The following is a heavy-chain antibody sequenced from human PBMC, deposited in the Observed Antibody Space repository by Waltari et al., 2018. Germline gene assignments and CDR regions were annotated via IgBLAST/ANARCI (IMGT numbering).Heavy chain of an antibody. V-gene: IGHV4-59*01. J-gene: IGHJ5*02. Sequence: QVQLQESGPGLVKPSETLSLTCTVSGGSISSYYWSWIRQPPGKGLEWIGYIYYSGSTNYNPPLKSRVTISVDTSKNQFALKLSSVTAADTAVYYCAREGYCSSTSCPLGFDPWGQGTLVTVSS. CDR2: IYYSGST. CDR1: GGSISSYY. D-gene: IGHD2-2*01. CDR3: AREGYCSSTSCPLGFDP.